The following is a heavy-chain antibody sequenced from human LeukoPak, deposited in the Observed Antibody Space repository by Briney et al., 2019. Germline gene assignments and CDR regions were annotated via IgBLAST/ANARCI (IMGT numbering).Heavy chain of an antibody. CDR2: INPNSGGT. J-gene: IGHJ6*03. CDR3: ARRAGYCSSTSCYEPLYYYYYMDV. Sequence: ASVKVSCKASVYTFTGYYMHWVRQAPGQGVEWMGWINPNSGGTNYAQKFQGRVTMTRDTSISTAYMELSRLRYDDTAVCYCARRAGYCSSTSCYEPLYYYYYMDVWGKGTTVTVSS. CDR1: VYTFTGYY. V-gene: IGHV1-2*02. D-gene: IGHD2-2*01.